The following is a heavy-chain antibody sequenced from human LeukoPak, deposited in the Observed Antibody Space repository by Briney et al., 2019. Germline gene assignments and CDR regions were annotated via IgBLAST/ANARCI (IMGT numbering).Heavy chain of an antibody. CDR3: ARVLSNSGSYFLQKYYFDY. CDR1: GYTFTSYG. CDR2: ISAYNGNT. J-gene: IGHJ4*02. Sequence: ASVKVSCKASGYTFTSYGISWVRLAPGQGLEWMGWISAYNGNTNYAQKLQGRVTMTTNTSTSTAYMELRSLRSDDTAVYYCARVLSNSGSYFLQKYYFDYWGQGTLVTVSS. D-gene: IGHD1-26*01. V-gene: IGHV1-18*01.